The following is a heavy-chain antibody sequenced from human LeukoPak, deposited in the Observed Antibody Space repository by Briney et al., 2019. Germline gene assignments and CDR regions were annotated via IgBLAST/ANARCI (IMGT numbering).Heavy chain of an antibody. CDR3: ARDIVIGSGTYLD. V-gene: IGHV3-30-3*01. CDR2: ISYDGSNK. CDR1: GFTFSSYA. Sequence: GGSLRLSCAASGFTFSSYAMHWVRQAPGKGLEWVAVISYDGSNKYYADSVKGRFTISRDNAKSTLYLQMNSLRAEDTAVYYCARDIVIGSGTYLDWGQGTLVTVSS. D-gene: IGHD3-10*01. J-gene: IGHJ4*02.